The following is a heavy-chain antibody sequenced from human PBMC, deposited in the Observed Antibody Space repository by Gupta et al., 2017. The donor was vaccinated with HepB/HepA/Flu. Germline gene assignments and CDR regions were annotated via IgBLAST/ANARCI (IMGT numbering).Heavy chain of an antibody. V-gene: IGHV3-7*02. Sequence: EVQLVESGGGLVKPVGALRLSFAASGLTFTMYWMNRVRQAPGKGLEWVDNIKEDGSEKYVNSVKGRFTISRDNAKSSLYLQMNSLRVEDTAVYYCATGDGGGYWGQGTLVTVSS. D-gene: IGHD3-16*01. CDR3: ATGDGGGY. CDR1: GLTFTMYW. J-gene: IGHJ4*02. CDR2: IKEDGSEK.